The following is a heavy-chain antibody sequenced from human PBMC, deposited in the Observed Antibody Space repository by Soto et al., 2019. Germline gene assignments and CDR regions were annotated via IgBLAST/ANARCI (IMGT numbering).Heavy chain of an antibody. CDR3: AKEGYCRINDSPRPPARNDY. CDR1: GFTFSSFA. V-gene: IGHV3-23*01. Sequence: EVQLLESGGGLVQPGGSLRLSCAASGFTFSSFAMSWVRQAPGKGLEWVSAINGGGGSTYYADSVKGRFTISRDSSKNTLYLQMNSLRAEDTAVYYCAKEGYCRINDSPRPPARNDYWGQGTPVTVSS. D-gene: IGHD2-2*01. CDR2: INGGGGST. J-gene: IGHJ4*02.